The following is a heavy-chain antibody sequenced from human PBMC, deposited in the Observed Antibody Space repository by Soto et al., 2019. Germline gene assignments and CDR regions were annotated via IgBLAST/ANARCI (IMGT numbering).Heavy chain of an antibody. V-gene: IGHV3-21*01. Sequence: GGSLRLSCAASGFTFSSYSRNWVRQAPGKGLEWVSSISSSSSYIYYADSVKGRFTISRDNAKNSLYLQMNSLRAEDTAVYYCARDLGCGGSCYAGYAFDIWGQGTMVTVSS. CDR1: GFTFSSYS. CDR3: ARDLGCGGSCYAGYAFDI. CDR2: ISSSSSYI. D-gene: IGHD2-15*01. J-gene: IGHJ3*02.